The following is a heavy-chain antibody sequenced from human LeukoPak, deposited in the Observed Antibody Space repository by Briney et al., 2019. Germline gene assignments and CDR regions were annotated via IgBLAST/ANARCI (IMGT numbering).Heavy chain of an antibody. D-gene: IGHD6-13*01. J-gene: IGHJ6*03. CDR1: GGSISSYY. CDR3: ARGRGSSSWYVGYYYYYMDV. V-gene: IGHV4-59*01. Sequence: PSETLSLTCTVSGGSISSYYWSWIRQPPGKGLEWIGYIYYSGSTNYNPSLKSRVTISVDTSKNQFSLKLSSVTAADTAVYYCARGRGSSSWYVGYYYYYMDVWGKGTTVTVSS. CDR2: IYYSGST.